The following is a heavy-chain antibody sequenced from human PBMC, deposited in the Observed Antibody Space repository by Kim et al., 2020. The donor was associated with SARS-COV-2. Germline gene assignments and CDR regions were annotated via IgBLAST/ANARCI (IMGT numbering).Heavy chain of an antibody. D-gene: IGHD2-15*01. CDR3: AREGCSGGSCYAHY. V-gene: IGHV1-46*01. J-gene: IGHJ4*02. Sequence: AQKFQGRVTMTRDTSTSTVYMELSSLRSEDTAVYYCAREGCSGGSCYAHYWGQGTLVTVSS.